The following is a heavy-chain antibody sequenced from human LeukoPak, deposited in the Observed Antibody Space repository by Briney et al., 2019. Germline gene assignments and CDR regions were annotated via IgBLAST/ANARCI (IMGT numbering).Heavy chain of an antibody. J-gene: IGHJ5*02. V-gene: IGHV4-61*01. CDR3: ARSRAFNSGAFDP. Sequence: PSETLSLTCAVSGGYVNRGTFFWTWIRKPPGKGLEWIGYISNSGSTNYHPSLKSRVTISSDTSKTQFTLKLTSVTAADTAVYYCARSRAFNSGAFDPWGQGSLVTVSS. CDR2: ISNSGST. CDR1: GGYVNRGTFF. D-gene: IGHD1-26*01.